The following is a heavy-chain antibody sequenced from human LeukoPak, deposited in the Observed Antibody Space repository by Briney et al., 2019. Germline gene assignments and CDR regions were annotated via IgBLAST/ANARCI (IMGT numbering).Heavy chain of an antibody. CDR1: GGSISGWY. V-gene: IGHV4-59*01. J-gene: IGHJ4*02. CDR3: ARETSLAGFASGLGFNY. CDR2: IYGSGNT. Sequence: SETLSLTCTVSGGSISGWYWSWIRQPPGKGLEWIGYIYGSGNTNYNPSLKSRVTMSIDTSKNQFSLKLTSVTAADTATYYCARETSLAGFASGLGFNYWGQGILVTVSS. D-gene: IGHD6-19*01.